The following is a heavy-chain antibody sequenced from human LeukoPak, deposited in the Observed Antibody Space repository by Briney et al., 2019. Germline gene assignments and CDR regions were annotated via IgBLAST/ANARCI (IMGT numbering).Heavy chain of an antibody. D-gene: IGHD3-10*01. J-gene: IGHJ4*02. Sequence: PSETLSLTCTVSGGSISSYYWSWIRQPPGKGLEWIGYIYYSGSTNHNPSLKSRVTISVDTSKNQFSLKLRSVTAADTAVYYCARAPGKKFGELNYWGQGTLVTVSS. CDR1: GGSISSYY. CDR2: IYYSGST. CDR3: ARAPGKKFGELNY. V-gene: IGHV4-59*01.